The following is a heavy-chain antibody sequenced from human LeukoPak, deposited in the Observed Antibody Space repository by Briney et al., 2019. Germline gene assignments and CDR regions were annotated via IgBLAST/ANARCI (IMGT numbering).Heavy chain of an antibody. CDR3: AGGSLVTTKYYYYYMDV. Sequence: ASVKVSCKASGYTFTGYYMHWVRQAPGHGLERMGWINPNSGGANYAQKFQGRVTMTRDTSISTAYMELSRLRSDDTAVYYCAGGSLVTTKYYYYYMDVWGKGTTVTVSS. D-gene: IGHD4-17*01. CDR2: INPNSGGA. CDR1: GYTFTGYY. V-gene: IGHV1-2*02. J-gene: IGHJ6*03.